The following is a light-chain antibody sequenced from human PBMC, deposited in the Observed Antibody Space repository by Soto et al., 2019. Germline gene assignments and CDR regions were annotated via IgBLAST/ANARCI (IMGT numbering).Light chain of an antibody. Sequence: EIVLTQSPGTLSLSPGERATLSCRASQRVGGSYLAWYQQKPGRAPRLLIYGASSRATGIPDRFSGSGSGTDFTLTISRLEPEDFAVYNCQHYGTAPWTFGQGTKVEIK. V-gene: IGKV3-20*01. J-gene: IGKJ1*01. CDR2: GAS. CDR1: QRVGGSY. CDR3: QHYGTAPWT.